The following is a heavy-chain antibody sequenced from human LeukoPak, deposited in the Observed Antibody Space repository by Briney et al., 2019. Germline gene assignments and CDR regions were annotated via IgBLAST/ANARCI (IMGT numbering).Heavy chain of an antibody. CDR3: ARDFLADFWSGYPLFYYYGMDV. J-gene: IGHJ6*02. Sequence: GGSLRLSCAASGFTFSSYSMNWVRQAPGKGLEWVSYISSSSTIYYADSVKGRFTISRDNAKNSLYLQMNSLRAEDTAVYYCARDFLADFWSGYPLFYYYGMDVWGQGTTVTVSS. V-gene: IGHV3-48*01. CDR1: GFTFSSYS. D-gene: IGHD3-3*01. CDR2: ISSSSTI.